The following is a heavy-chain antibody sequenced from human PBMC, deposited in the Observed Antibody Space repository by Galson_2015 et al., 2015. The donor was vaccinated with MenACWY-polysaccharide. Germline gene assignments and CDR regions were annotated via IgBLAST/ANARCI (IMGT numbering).Heavy chain of an antibody. Sequence: SLRLSCAASGFTFSSYGMHWVRQAPGRGLEWVAVIWHDGVKKYYADSVTGRSTISRDNSKNTVYLQINSLRVDDTAVCYCARDRSVRGTYPIDYWGRGTLVTVSS. D-gene: IGHD3-16*01. J-gene: IGHJ4*02. V-gene: IGHV3-33*08. CDR1: GFTFSSYG. CDR2: IWHDGVKK. CDR3: ARDRSVRGTYPIDY.